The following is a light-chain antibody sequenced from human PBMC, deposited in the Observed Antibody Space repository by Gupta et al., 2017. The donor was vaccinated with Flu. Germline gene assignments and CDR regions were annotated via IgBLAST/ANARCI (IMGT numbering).Light chain of an antibody. CDR2: KVS. J-gene: IGKJ2*01. CDR3: MQGTAWPYA. V-gene: IGKV2-30*02. CDR1: QSLLHRNGNTY. Sequence: NSCRSSQSLLHRNGNTYLHWFQQRPGQSPRRLIYKVSNRDSGVPDRFSGSGSGSDFTLKISRVEADDVGVYYCMQGTAWPYAFGQGTKLEI.